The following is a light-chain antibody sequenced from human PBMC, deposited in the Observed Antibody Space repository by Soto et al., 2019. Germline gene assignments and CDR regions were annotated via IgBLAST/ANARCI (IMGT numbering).Light chain of an antibody. Sequence: DIQMKQSQYSVSASVGDRVTITCRASQGIGTWLAWYQQKPGKGPNLLIYAASSLESGVPSRFSGSGSGTDFTLTISSLQPEDFATYYCQQGASFPQTFCQGTKVDIK. V-gene: IGKV1-12*01. J-gene: IGKJ1*01. CDR1: QGIGTW. CDR3: QQGASFPQT. CDR2: AAS.